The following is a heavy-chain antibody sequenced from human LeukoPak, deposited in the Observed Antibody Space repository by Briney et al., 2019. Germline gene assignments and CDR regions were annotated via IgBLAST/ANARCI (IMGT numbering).Heavy chain of an antibody. CDR2: INHSGST. Sequence: TTSETLSLTCAVYGGSFSGYCWSWIRQPPGKGLEWIGEINHSGSTNYNPSLKSRVTISVDTSKNQFSLKLSSVTAADTAVYYCASTKWLRSYFDYWGQGTLVTVSS. CDR3: ASTKWLRSYFDY. D-gene: IGHD5-12*01. CDR1: GGSFSGYC. V-gene: IGHV4-34*01. J-gene: IGHJ4*02.